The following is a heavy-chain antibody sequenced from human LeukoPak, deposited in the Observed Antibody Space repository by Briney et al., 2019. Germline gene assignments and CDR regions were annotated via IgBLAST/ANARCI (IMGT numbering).Heavy chain of an antibody. J-gene: IGHJ4*02. V-gene: IGHV4-34*01. D-gene: IGHD5-12*01. CDR3: ARDRTTWNIVATIGPFDY. CDR1: GGSFSGYY. CDR2: INHSGST. Sequence: SETLSLTCAVYGGSFSGYYWSWIRQPPGKGLEWIGEINHSGSTNYNPSLKSRVTISVDTSKNQFSLKLSSVTAADTAVYYCARDRTTWNIVATIGPFDYWGQGTLVTVSS.